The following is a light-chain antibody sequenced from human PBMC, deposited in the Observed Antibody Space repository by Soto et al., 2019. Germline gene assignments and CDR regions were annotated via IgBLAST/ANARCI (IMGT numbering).Light chain of an antibody. J-gene: IGKJ1*01. V-gene: IGKV3-15*01. Sequence: EIVMTQSQGTLSVSPGERATLSCTASQSVNNDLAWIQQKSGQPPRLLIHGASTRASGIPARYTGSGFGTAFTLTCSTLQPDVCGVYAGQQYNFWSSTFGQGTNVAIK. CDR3: QQYNFWSST. CDR2: GAS. CDR1: QSVNND.